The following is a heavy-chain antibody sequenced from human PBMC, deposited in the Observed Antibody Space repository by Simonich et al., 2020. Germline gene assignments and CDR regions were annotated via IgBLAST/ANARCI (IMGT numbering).Heavy chain of an antibody. CDR3: ARFRGRYFDWLFDY. CDR2: KKQDGRKK. D-gene: IGHD3-9*01. Sequence: EVQLVESGGGLVQPGGSLRLSCAASGFTFSSYCMSWVRQAPGKGVEWEANKKQDGRKKYYVDSGKGRFTISRDNAKNSLYLQMNSLRAEDTAVYYCARFRGRYFDWLFDYWGQGTLVTVSS. CDR1: GFTFSSYC. J-gene: IGHJ4*02. V-gene: IGHV3-7*01.